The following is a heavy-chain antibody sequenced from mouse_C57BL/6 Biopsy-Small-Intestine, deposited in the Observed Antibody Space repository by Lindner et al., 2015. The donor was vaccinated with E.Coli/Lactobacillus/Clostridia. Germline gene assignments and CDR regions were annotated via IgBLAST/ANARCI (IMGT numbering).Heavy chain of an antibody. CDR2: DPEDGETI. Sequence: SVKVSCKVSGDSLTELSIHWVRQAPGKGLEWMGGFDPEDGETIYAQEFQGRVTMSEDTSTATAYMELSSLRSEDTAFYYCASYSLPAVGRDFDDWGQGTLVTVSS. CDR1: DSLTELSI. V-gene: IGHV1-83*01. J-gene: IGHJ4*01. CDR3: SYSLPAVGRDFDD. D-gene: IGHD2-10*01.